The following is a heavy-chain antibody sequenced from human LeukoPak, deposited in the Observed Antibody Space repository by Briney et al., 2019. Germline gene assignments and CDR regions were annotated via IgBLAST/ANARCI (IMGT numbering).Heavy chain of an antibody. CDR3: AKDLTFGDGRWEFVP. J-gene: IGHJ5*02. D-gene: IGHD4-17*01. Sequence: QPGGSLILSCVASGFSLSGYAMSWVRQAPGKGPEWVSGMLKSGSTFYSDSVKGRFTISRDSSTNTLYLQMNSLRSEDTAIYSCAKDLTFGDGRWEFVPWGQGTLVTVSS. CDR2: MLKSGST. CDR1: GFSLSGYA. V-gene: IGHV3-23*01.